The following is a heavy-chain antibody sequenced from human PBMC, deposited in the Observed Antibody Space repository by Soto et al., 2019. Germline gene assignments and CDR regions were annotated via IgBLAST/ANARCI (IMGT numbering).Heavy chain of an antibody. Sequence: GGSLRLSCAASGFTFSSYGMHWVRQAPGKGLEWVAVISYDGSNKYYADSVKGRFTISRDNSENTLYPQMNSLRAEDTAVYYCARGIPPYSSSWDDDYYYCMDVWGKGTTVTVSS. CDR2: ISYDGSNK. J-gene: IGHJ6*03. CDR3: ARGIPPYSSSWDDDYYYCMDV. D-gene: IGHD6-13*01. CDR1: GFTFSSYG. V-gene: IGHV3-30*03.